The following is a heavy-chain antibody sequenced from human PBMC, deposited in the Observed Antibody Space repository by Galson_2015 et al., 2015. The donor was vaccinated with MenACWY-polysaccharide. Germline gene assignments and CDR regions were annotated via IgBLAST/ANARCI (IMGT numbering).Heavy chain of an antibody. D-gene: IGHD2-15*01. CDR2: TTASSGNA. CDR1: GYTFTSRD. V-gene: IGHV1-8*01. Sequence: VKVSCKASGYTFTSRDINWVRQAAGQGLEWMGWTTASSGNAVYAQKFQDRVTLTRDTSTSTVYMELSSLRSEDTGVYYCATGAGVVGDSWGQGTLVTASS. J-gene: IGHJ4*02. CDR3: ATGAGVVGDS.